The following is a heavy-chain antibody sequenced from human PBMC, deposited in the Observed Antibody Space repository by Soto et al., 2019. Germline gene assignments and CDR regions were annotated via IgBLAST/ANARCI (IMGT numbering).Heavy chain of an antibody. V-gene: IGHV3-74*01. J-gene: IGHJ5*02. D-gene: IGHD3-22*01. CDR1: GFTLSKFG. Sequence: PQGSLRLSCAAFGFTLSKFGLPWVPPAPGKGLVWVASMNSDGSSTTYADSVKGRFTIARDNAKNTLYLQMNSLRAEDTAVYYCAIPNYYDSSGYYFVPMGFDPWGHGT. CDR3: AIPNYYDSSGYYFVPMGFDP. CDR2: MNSDGSST.